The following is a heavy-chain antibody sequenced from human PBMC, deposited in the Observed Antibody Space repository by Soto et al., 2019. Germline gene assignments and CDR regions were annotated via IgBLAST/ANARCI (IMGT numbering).Heavy chain of an antibody. V-gene: IGHV1-3*01. CDR1: GYTFANYA. J-gene: IGHJ5*01. CDR2: INGGSGST. CDR3: ARSPPPLGRFDS. Sequence: QLVQSGAEVKKPGASVKVSCKASGYTFANYAMQWVRQAPGQRLEWMGWINGGSGSTRYSQNFQGRLSITRDSSANTVYMKLSSLRSGGTAIYYCARSPPPLGRFDSWAQGTLVTVSS.